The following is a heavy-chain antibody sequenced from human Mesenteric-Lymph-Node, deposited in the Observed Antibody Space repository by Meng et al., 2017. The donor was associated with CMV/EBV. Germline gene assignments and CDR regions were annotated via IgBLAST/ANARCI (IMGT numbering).Heavy chain of an antibody. V-gene: IGHV3-33*06. J-gene: IGHJ4*02. D-gene: IGHD3-3*01. CDR1: GFTFRTYG. Sequence: GESLKISCAASGFTFRTYGMHWVRQAPGKGLEWEALIWHDGSNKYYANSVKGRFTISRDNSKNTLYLQMNSLRAEDTAVYYCAKARDYDFWSGYYTPDYWGQGTLVTVSS. CDR2: IWHDGSNK. CDR3: AKARDYDFWSGYYTPDY.